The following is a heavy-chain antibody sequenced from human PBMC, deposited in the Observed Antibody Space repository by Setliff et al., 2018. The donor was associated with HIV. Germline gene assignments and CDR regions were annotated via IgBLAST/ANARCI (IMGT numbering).Heavy chain of an antibody. Sequence: SETLSLTCIVSGGSISNYYWGWIRQSPGKGLEWIGFIHHSGSTNYNPSLESRVTISLDTANNHFSLNLRSVTAADTAVYYCARHPYVKDAFDIWGQGTMVTVSS. CDR2: IHHSGST. CDR3: ARHPYVKDAFDI. J-gene: IGHJ3*02. V-gene: IGHV4-59*01. CDR1: GGSISNYY. D-gene: IGHD2-21*01.